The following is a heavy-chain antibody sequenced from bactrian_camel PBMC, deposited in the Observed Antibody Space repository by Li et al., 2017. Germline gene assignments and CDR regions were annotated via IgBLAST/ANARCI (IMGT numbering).Heavy chain of an antibody. CDR1: DDGYSSAC. J-gene: IGHJ4*01. CDR2: VRKDGTP. D-gene: IGHD2*01. Sequence: HVQLVESGGGSVQAGGSLRLSCTASDDGYSSACMGWFRQAKGKEEKLVSVRKDGTPVYEDTVKGRFTLSHDAARDTVYLQMSSLKPEDTAMYYCAALPRGSLYACNSYTIKFGVHNQGTQVTVS. V-gene: IGHV3-3*01.